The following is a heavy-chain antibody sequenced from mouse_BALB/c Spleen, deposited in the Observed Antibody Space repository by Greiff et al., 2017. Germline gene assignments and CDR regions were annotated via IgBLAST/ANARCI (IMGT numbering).Heavy chain of an antibody. D-gene: IGHD2-1*01. Sequence: QVQLQQPGAELVRPGASVKLSCKASGYTFTSYWINWVKQRPGQGLECIGNIYPSDSYTNYNQKFKDKATLTVDKSSSTAYMQLSSPTSEDSAVYYCTRSTPNYFDYWGQGTTLTVSS. CDR2: IYPSDSYT. CDR1: GYTFTSYW. CDR3: TRSTPNYFDY. V-gene: IGHV1-69*02. J-gene: IGHJ2*01.